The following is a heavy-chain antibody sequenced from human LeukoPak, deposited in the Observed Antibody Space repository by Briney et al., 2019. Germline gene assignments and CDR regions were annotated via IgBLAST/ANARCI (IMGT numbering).Heavy chain of an antibody. D-gene: IGHD3-22*01. Sequence: GGSLRLSCAASGFTFSNAWMSWVRQAPGKGLEWVSAISGSGGSTYYADSVKGRFTISRDNSKNTLYLQMNSLRAEDMAVYYCAKDRAEFYYDSSGYYRYFQYWGQGTLVTVSS. CDR3: AKDRAEFYYDSSGYYRYFQY. CDR2: ISGSGGST. V-gene: IGHV3-23*01. CDR1: GFTFSNAW. J-gene: IGHJ1*01.